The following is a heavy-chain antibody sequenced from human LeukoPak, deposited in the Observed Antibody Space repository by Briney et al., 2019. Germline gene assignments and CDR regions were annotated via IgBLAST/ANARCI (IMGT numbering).Heavy chain of an antibody. CDR1: GGSISGYY. CDR3: SRITGTYYYMDV. V-gene: IGHV4-59*05. CDR2: IYYSGST. D-gene: IGHD1-20*01. J-gene: IGHJ6*03. Sequence: SETLSLTCTVSGGSISGYYWSWIRQPPGKGLEWIGSIYYSGSTYYNPSLKSRVTISVDTSKNQFSLKLSSVTAADTAVYYCSRITGTYYYMDVWGKGTTVTVSS.